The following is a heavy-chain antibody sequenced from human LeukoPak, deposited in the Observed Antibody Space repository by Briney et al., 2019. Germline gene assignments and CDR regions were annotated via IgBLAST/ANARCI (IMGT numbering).Heavy chain of an antibody. Sequence: ASVKVSCKASGYTFTVYYMHWVRQAPGQGLEWMGWINPNSGGTNYAQKFQGRVTMTRDTSISTAYMELSRLRSDDTAVYYCARDSDLGGPSPAGYWGQGTLVTVSS. V-gene: IGHV1-2*02. CDR2: INPNSGGT. J-gene: IGHJ4*02. CDR3: ARDSDLGGPSPAGY. D-gene: IGHD3-16*01. CDR1: GYTFTVYY.